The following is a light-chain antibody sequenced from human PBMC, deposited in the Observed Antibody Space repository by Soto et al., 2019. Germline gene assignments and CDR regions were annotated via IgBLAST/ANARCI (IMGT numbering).Light chain of an antibody. V-gene: IGLV2-23*01. CDR2: EGS. J-gene: IGLJ3*02. Sequence: QSVLTQPASVSGSPGQSITISCTGTSSDVGSYNLVSWYQQHPGTAPKLMIYEGSKRPSGVSNRFSGSKSGNTASLTISGLQAEDEADYYCCSYAGSRVFGGGTKLTVL. CDR3: CSYAGSRV. CDR1: SSDVGSYNL.